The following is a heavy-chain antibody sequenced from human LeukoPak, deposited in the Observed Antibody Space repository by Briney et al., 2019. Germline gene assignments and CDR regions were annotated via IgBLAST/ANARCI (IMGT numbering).Heavy chain of an antibody. CDR2: IIPIFGTA. CDR3: ARDTNFLGYCTNGVCPFDP. V-gene: IGHV1-69*13. Sequence: SVKVSCKASGGTYSSYAISWVRQGPGQGLEWMGGIIPIFGTANYAQKFQGRVTITADESTSTAYMELSSLRSEDTAVYYCARDTNFLGYCTNGVCPFDPWGQGTLVTASS. J-gene: IGHJ5*02. CDR1: GGTYSSYA. D-gene: IGHD2-8*01.